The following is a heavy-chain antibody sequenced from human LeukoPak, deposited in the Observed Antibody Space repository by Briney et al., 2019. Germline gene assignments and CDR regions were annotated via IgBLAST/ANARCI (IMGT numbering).Heavy chain of an antibody. Sequence: SETLSLTCTVSGGSIRSSSYYWGLIRQPPGKGLEWIGSIYYSGSTYYNPSLKTRVTISVDTSKNQFSLTLTSVTAADTAVYYCARQSYFGRASMDVWGQGTTVTVSS. CDR3: ARQSYFGRASMDV. V-gene: IGHV4-39*01. CDR1: GGSIRSSSYY. J-gene: IGHJ6*02. CDR2: IYYSGST. D-gene: IGHD3-10*01.